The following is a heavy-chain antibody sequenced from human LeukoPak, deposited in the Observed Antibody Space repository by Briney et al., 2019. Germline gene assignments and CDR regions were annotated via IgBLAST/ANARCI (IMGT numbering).Heavy chain of an antibody. CDR3: ARGPWDIVLMVYAIDY. V-gene: IGHV3-21*01. CDR2: ISSSSSYI. Sequence: GGSLRLSCAASGFTFSNYSMNWVRQAPGKGLEWVSSISSSSSYIYYADSVKGRFTISRDNAKNSLYLQMNSLRAEDTAVYYCARGPWDIVLMVYAIDYWGQGTLVTVSS. CDR1: GFTFSNYS. J-gene: IGHJ4*02. D-gene: IGHD2-8*01.